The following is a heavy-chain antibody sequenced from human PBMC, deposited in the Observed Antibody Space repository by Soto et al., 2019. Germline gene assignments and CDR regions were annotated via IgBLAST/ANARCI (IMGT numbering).Heavy chain of an antibody. CDR1: GFSLSTSGVG. V-gene: IGHV2-5*01. J-gene: IGHJ5*02. D-gene: IGHD6-19*01. CDR3: AHTGQPALDRSGWYDWFDP. CDR2: IYWNDDK. Sequence: SGPTLVNPTQTLTLTCTFSGFSLSTSGVGVGWIRQPPGKALEWLALIYWNDDKRYSPSLKSRLTITKDTTKNQVVLTMTNMDPVDRATYYCAHTGQPALDRSGWYDWFDPWGQGTLVTVSS.